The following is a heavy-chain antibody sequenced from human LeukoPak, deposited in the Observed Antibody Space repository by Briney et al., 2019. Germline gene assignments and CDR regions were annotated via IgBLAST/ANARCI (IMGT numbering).Heavy chain of an antibody. CDR1: GGTFSSYA. CDR2: IIPIFGTA. J-gene: IGHJ6*03. Sequence: GASVKVSCKASGGTFSSYAISWVRQAPGQGLEWMGGIIPIFGTANYAQKFQGRVTITTDESTSTAYMELSSLRSEDTAVYYCARGYGGNPQWYYYYMDVWGKGTTVTVSS. D-gene: IGHD4-23*01. V-gene: IGHV1-69*05. CDR3: ARGYGGNPQWYYYYMDV.